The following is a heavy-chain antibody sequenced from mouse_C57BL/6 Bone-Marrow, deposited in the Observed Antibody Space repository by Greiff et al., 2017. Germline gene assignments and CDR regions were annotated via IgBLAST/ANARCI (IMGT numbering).Heavy chain of an antibody. CDR3: APHYAMDY. J-gene: IGHJ4*01. CDR2: IHPNSGST. V-gene: IGHV1-64*01. CDR1: GYTFTSYW. Sequence: VKLQESGAELVKPGASVKLSCKASGYTFTSYWMHWVKQRPGQGLEWIGMIHPNSGSTNYNEKFKSKATLTVDKSSSTAYMQLSSLTSEDSAVYYCAPHYAMDYWGQGTSVTVSS.